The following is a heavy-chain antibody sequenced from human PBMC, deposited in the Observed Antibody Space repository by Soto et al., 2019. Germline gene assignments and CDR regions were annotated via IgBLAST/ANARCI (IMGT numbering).Heavy chain of an antibody. CDR3: ARGPSGDKVDN. Sequence: QVQLQESGPGLVKPSQTLSLTCTVSGVSISRDYYCWSWIRQSPEKALEWIGQIYNSVNTYSNPALSSRVTISVDTSKEHFALKLPSVTPADTAVYYCARGPSGDKVDNWGQGTLVTVSS. D-gene: IGHD7-27*01. CDR2: IYNSVNT. V-gene: IGHV4-30-4*01. CDR1: GVSISRDYYC. J-gene: IGHJ4*02.